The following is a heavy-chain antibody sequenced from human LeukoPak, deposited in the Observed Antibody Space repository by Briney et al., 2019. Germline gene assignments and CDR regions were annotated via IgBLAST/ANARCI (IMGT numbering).Heavy chain of an antibody. Sequence: PSETLSLTCTVSGGSTSSYYWSWIRQPAGKGLEWIGRIYTSGSTNYNPSLKSRVTMSVDTSKNQFSLKLSSVTATDTAVYYCARDLSSGWYFDYWGQGTLVTVSS. J-gene: IGHJ4*02. D-gene: IGHD6-19*01. V-gene: IGHV4-4*07. CDR3: ARDLSSGWYFDY. CDR1: GGSTSSYY. CDR2: IYTSGST.